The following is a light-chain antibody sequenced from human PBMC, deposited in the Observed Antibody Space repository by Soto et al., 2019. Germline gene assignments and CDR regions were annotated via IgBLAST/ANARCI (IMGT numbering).Light chain of an antibody. J-gene: IGLJ1*01. CDR2: SDN. CDR3: ATWDDSLSGYV. CDR1: RSNIGSNY. V-gene: IGLV1-47*02. Sequence: QSVLTQPPSASGTPGQRVTISCSGSRSNIGSNYLDWYQQLPGTAPKVLIYSDNRRPSGVPDRFSGSKSGTSASLAISGLRSEDEADYYCATWDDSLSGYVFGTGTKLTVL.